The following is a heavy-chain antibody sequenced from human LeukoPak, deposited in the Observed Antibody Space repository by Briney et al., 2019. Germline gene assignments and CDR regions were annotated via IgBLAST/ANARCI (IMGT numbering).Heavy chain of an antibody. Sequence: GGSLRLSCAASGFTFSSYWMHWVRQAPGKGLVWVSRINSDGSSTSYADSVKGRFTISRDNAKNTLYLQMNSLRAEDTAVYYCARAYKDRSLAGKKEFFQHWGQGTLVTVSS. D-gene: IGHD6-19*01. J-gene: IGHJ1*01. CDR1: GFTFSSYW. CDR3: ARAYKDRSLAGKKEFFQH. V-gene: IGHV3-74*01. CDR2: INSDGSST.